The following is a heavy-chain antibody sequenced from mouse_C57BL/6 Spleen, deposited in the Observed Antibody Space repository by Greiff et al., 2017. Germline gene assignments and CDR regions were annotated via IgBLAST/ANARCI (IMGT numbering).Heavy chain of an antibody. V-gene: IGHV1-42*01. CDR2: INPSTGGT. CDR1: GYSFTGYY. Sequence: VHVKQSGPELVKPGASVKISCKASGYSFTGYYMNWVKQSPEKSLEWIGEINPSTGGTTYNQKFKAKATLTVDKSSSTAYMQLKSLTSEDSAVYYCARRDYGSSLARFAYWGQGTLVTVSA. J-gene: IGHJ3*01. D-gene: IGHD1-1*01. CDR3: ARRDYGSSLARFAY.